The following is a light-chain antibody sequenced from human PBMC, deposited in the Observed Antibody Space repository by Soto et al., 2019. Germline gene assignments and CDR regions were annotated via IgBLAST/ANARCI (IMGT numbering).Light chain of an antibody. CDR3: QSLGTGIQV. V-gene: IGLV4-69*01. CDR2: INSDGSH. Sequence: QLVLTQSPSVSASLGASVKLTCTLSSGHSTYAIAWHQQQSEKGPRFWMKINSDGSHSKGDGFFDRFSGSSSGAERHLTISSLQSEDEADYYCQSLGTGIQVFGGGTKLTVL. J-gene: IGLJ3*02. CDR1: SGHSTYA.